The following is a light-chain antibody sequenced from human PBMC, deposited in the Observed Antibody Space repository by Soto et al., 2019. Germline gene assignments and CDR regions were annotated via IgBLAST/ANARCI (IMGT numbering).Light chain of an antibody. J-gene: IGLJ2*01. Sequence: QSALTQPASVSGSPGQSITISCSGTSTDVGCCNCVSWYQQHPGKAPKLMIFEVSHRPSGVSNRFSGSKSGNTASLTISGLQAEDEAYYYCTTYTSIVLFGGGTKLTVL. CDR2: EVS. CDR3: TTYTSIVL. CDR1: STDVGCCNC. V-gene: IGLV2-14*01.